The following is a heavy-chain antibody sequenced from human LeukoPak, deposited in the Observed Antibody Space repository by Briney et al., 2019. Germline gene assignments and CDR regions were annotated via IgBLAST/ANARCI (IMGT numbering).Heavy chain of an antibody. Sequence: SETLSLTCAVYGGSFSAYYWSWIRQPPGKGLEWLGEINHSGGINYNPSLKSRVTISVDTSKNQFSLKLSSVTAADTAIYYCARVDKNGGTTFNYWGQGTLVTVSS. V-gene: IGHV4-34*01. CDR1: GGSFSAYY. CDR3: ARVDKNGGTTFNY. J-gene: IGHJ4*02. D-gene: IGHD2/OR15-2a*01. CDR2: INHSGGI.